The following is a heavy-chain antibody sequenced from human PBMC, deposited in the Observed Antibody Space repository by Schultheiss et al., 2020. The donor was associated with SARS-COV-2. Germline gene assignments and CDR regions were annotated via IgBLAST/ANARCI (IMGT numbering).Heavy chain of an antibody. CDR3: ARHMTTVTTEFRSYGMDV. D-gene: IGHD4-17*01. J-gene: IGHJ6*02. V-gene: IGHV3-30*04. CDR2: ISYDGTSE. CDR1: GFTFSSYA. Sequence: GGSLRLSCAASGFTFSSYAMHWVRQAPGKGLEWVAAISYDGTSEFYADSLKGRFTMSRDNSRNTVYLQMSSLKASDTAMYYCARHMTTVTTEFRSYGMDVWGQGTTVTVSS.